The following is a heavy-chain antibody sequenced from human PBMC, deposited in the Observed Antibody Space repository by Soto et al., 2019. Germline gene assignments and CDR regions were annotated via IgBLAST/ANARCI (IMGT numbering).Heavy chain of an antibody. CDR2: TYYRSKWYN. D-gene: IGHD2-2*01. V-gene: IGHV6-1*01. CDR1: GDSVSSNSAA. J-gene: IGHJ3*02. CDR3: ARGSWGDIVVVPAADPRDAFDI. Sequence: PSQTLSLTCAISGDSVSSNSAAWNWIRQSPSRGLEWLGRTYYRSKWYNDYAVSVKSRITINPDTSKNQFSLQLNSVTPEDTAVYYCARGSWGDIVVVPAADPRDAFDIWGQGXMVTV.